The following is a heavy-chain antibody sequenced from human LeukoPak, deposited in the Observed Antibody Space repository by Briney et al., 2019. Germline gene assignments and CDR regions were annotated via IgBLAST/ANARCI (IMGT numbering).Heavy chain of an antibody. J-gene: IGHJ4*02. V-gene: IGHV4-59*01. CDR2: IYYSGST. Sequence: PSETLSLTCTVSGGSISSYYWSWIRQPPGKGLEWIGYIYYSGSTNYNPSLKSRVTISVDTSKNQFSLKLSSVTAADTAVYYCARGIPSSRWYLRGYYFDYGGQGTLVTVS. CDR1: GGSISSYY. D-gene: IGHD6-19*01. CDR3: ARGIPSSRWYLRGYYFDY.